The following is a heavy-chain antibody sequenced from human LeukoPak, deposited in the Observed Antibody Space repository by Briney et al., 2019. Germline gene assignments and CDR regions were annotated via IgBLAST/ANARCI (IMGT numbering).Heavy chain of an antibody. V-gene: IGHV3-43D*03. J-gene: IGHJ3*02. CDR3: ARDRLDFSLSVKSDAFDI. D-gene: IGHD2-2*03. CDR2: ISWDGGSP. Sequence: PGGSLRLSCAASGFTFDDYAMHWVRQAPGKGLEWVSLISWDGGSPYYADSVKGRFTISRDNSKNSLYLQMNSLRAEDTAVYYCARDRLDFSLSVKSDAFDIWGQGTMVTVSS. CDR1: GFTFDDYA.